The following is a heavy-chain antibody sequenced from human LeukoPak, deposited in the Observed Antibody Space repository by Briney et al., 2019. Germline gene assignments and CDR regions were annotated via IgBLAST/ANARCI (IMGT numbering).Heavy chain of an antibody. CDR2: IYYSGST. J-gene: IGHJ6*02. Sequence: SETLSLTCTVSGGSVSSGSYYWSWIRQPPGKGLEWIGYIYYSGSTNYNPSLKSRVTISVDTSKNQFSLKLSSVTAADTAVYYCARGPLTDVWGQGTTVTVSS. CDR1: GGSVSSGSYY. V-gene: IGHV4-61*01. CDR3: ARGPLTDV. D-gene: IGHD3-9*01.